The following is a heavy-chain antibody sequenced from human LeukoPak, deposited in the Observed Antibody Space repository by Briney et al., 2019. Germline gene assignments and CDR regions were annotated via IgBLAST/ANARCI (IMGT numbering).Heavy chain of an antibody. CDR1: GYSISSGYY. Sequence: SETLSLTCTVSGYSISSGYYWSWIRQPPGKGLEWIGEINHSGSTNYNPSLKSRVTISVDTSKNQFSLKLSSVTAADTAVYYCAREGYCSGGSCYNVGEFDYWGQGTLVTVSS. CDR3: AREGYCSGGSCYNVGEFDY. CDR2: INHSGST. D-gene: IGHD2-15*01. V-gene: IGHV4-38-2*02. J-gene: IGHJ4*02.